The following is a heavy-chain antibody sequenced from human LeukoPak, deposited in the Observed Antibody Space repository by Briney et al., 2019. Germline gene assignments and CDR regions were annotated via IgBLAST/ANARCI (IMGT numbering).Heavy chain of an antibody. CDR1: GYTFSSYL. CDR2: INPNSGDT. V-gene: IGHV1-2*02. D-gene: IGHD1-26*01. CDR3: ARDAWLVGTTNLYYFDY. J-gene: IGHJ4*02. Sequence: ASVKVSCKASGYTFSSYLSWVRQVPGHGLEWMGWINPNSGDTNYAQKFQGRVTMTRDPSISTAYMELSRLRSDDTAVYYCARDAWLVGTTNLYYFDYWGQGTLVTVSS.